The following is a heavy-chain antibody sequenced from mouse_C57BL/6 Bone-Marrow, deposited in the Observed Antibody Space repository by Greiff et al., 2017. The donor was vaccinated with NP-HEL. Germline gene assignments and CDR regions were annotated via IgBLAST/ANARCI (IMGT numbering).Heavy chain of an antibody. CDR3: ARGGRGDAMDY. CDR1: GYTFTSYW. V-gene: IGHV1-64*01. Sequence: VQLQQPGAELVKPGASVKLSCKASGYTFTSYWMHWVKQRPGRGLEWIGMIHPNSGSTNYNEKFKSKATLTVDKSSSTAYMQLSSLTSEDSAVYYCARGGRGDAMDYWGQGTSVTVSS. J-gene: IGHJ4*01. D-gene: IGHD1-1*01. CDR2: IHPNSGST.